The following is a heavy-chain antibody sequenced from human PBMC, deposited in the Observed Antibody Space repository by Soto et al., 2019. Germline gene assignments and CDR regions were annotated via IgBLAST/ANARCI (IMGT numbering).Heavy chain of an antibody. D-gene: IGHD4-17*01. CDR3: ARDGGDYGGYYYGMDV. CDR2: IYSGGST. CDR1: GFTVSSNY. J-gene: IGHJ6*02. V-gene: IGHV3-66*01. Sequence: EVQLVESGGGLVPPGGSLRLSCAASGFTVSSNYMSWVRQAPGKGLEWVSVIYSGGSTYYADSVKGRFTISRDNSKNTLYLQMNSLRAEDTAVYYCARDGGDYGGYYYGMDVWGQGTTVTVSS.